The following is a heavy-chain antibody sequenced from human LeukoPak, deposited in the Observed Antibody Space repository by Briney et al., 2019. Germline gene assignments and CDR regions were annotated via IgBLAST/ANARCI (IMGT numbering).Heavy chain of an antibody. J-gene: IGHJ4*02. CDR1: GYTFTDYY. CDR2: INPNSGGT. CDR3: ARVYLGVYYYGSSGYSHLDY. V-gene: IGHV1-2*02. D-gene: IGHD3-22*01. Sequence: ASVKVSCKASGYTFTDYYMHWVRQAPGQGLEWVGWINPNSGGTNYAQKFQGRVTMTRDTSISTAYMELSRLRSDDTAVYYCARVYLGVYYYGSSGYSHLDYWGQGTLVTVSS.